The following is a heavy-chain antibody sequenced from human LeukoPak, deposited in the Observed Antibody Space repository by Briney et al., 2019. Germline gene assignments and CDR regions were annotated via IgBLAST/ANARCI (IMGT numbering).Heavy chain of an antibody. CDR2: IYYSGRT. V-gene: IGHV4-59*01. Sequence: SETLSHTSTVSGGSICSYYWCGIPPTPGKGGEWIAYIYYSGRTNYNHSLKSGVTISVDTSKHQFSLKLSSVTAADTAVYYCARDRPYDSSGYDGAVGWGYYYYGMDVWGQGTTVTVSS. D-gene: IGHD3-22*01. CDR3: ARDRPYDSSGYDGAVGWGYYYYGMDV. CDR1: GGSICSYY. J-gene: IGHJ6*02.